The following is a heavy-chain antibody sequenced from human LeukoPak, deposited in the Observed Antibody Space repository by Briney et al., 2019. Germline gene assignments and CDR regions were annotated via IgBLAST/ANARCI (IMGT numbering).Heavy chain of an antibody. Sequence: GGSLRLSCAASGFTVSSNYMSWVRQAPGKGLEWVSIIYSGGSTYYAHSVKGRFTISRDSSKTTLYLQMNSLRAEDTAVYYCASKDPYDSRGYLLDYWGQGTLVTVSS. CDR3: ASKDPYDSRGYLLDY. CDR1: GFTVSSNY. V-gene: IGHV3-66*01. J-gene: IGHJ4*02. CDR2: IYSGGST. D-gene: IGHD3-22*01.